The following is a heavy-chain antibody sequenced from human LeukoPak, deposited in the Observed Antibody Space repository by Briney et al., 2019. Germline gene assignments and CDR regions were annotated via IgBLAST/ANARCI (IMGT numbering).Heavy chain of an antibody. CDR1: GFTLSSYA. CDR3: ARDGRETGFDY. Sequence: GGSLRLSCAASGFTLSSYAMHWVRQAPGKGLEYVSAISSNGGSTYYANSVKGRFTISRDNSKNTLYLQMGSLRAEDMAVYYCARDGRETGFDYWGQGTLVTVSS. V-gene: IGHV3-64*01. CDR2: ISSNGGST. J-gene: IGHJ4*02. D-gene: IGHD1-1*01.